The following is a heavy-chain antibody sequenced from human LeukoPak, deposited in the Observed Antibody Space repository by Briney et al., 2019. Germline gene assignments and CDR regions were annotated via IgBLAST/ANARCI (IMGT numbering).Heavy chain of an antibody. J-gene: IGHJ6*02. Sequence: GASVKVSCKASGYTFTSYDINWVRQATGQGLEWMGWMNPNSGNTGYAQKFQGRVTMTRNTSISTAYMELSSLGSEDTAVYYCARGNQVYYYYGMDVWGQGTTVTVSS. CDR2: MNPNSGNT. V-gene: IGHV1-8*01. CDR3: ARGNQVYYYYGMDV. CDR1: GYTFTSYD.